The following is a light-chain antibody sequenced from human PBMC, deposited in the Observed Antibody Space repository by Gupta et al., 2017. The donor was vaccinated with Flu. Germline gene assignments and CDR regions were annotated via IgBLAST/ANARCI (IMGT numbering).Light chain of an antibody. J-gene: IGLJ2*01. CDR3: DTWDNSRSVVV. Sequence: QSVLTQPPSVSAAPGQKVTISCSGSSSNIASNHVSWYQLLTGTAPNLLIYDNDKRPAGIPDRFSGSKSGTSATVDTTGLQTGDEADYYCDTWDNSRSVVVFGGGTKVAV. CDR1: SSNIASNH. V-gene: IGLV1-51*01. CDR2: DND.